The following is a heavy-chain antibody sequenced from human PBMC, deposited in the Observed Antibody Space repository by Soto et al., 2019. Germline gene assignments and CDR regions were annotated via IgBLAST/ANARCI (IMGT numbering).Heavy chain of an antibody. J-gene: IGHJ5*02. V-gene: IGHV1-8*01. CDR2: LNPNSGNT. Sequence: QVQLVRSGAEVKKPGASVKVSCKASGYMFSTYDINWVRQAPGQGLEWMGWLNPNSGNTGYAQKFQGRVTMTRNTSINTAYMELSSLGSDDTAVYYCARDHRYNWNDEGWFDPWGQGTLVTVSS. CDR3: ARDHRYNWNDEGWFDP. D-gene: IGHD1-20*01. CDR1: GYMFSTYD.